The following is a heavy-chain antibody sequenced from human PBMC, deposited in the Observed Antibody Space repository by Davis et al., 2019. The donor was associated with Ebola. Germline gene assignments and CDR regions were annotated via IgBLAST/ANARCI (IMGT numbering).Heavy chain of an antibody. CDR2: IYYSGST. CDR3: ARGVAEEQLVPYFDY. Sequence: MPSETLSLTCTVSGGSTSSYYWSWIRQPPGKGLEWIGYIYYSGSTNYNPTLKSRVTISVDTSKNQFSLKLSSVTAADTAVYYCARGVAEEQLVPYFDYWGQGTLVTVSS. V-gene: IGHV4-59*01. J-gene: IGHJ4*02. D-gene: IGHD6-6*01. CDR1: GGSTSSYY.